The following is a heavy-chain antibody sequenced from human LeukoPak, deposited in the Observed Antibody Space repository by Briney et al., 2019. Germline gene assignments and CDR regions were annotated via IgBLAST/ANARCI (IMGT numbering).Heavy chain of an antibody. Sequence: PGGSLRLSCAASGFTVSNNYMNWVRQTPGKGLEWVSVIYSGGSTYYADSVRGRFTIFRDNVKNTLFLQMNNLRADDTALYYCARGNILTGKYMVYWGQGTLVTVSS. CDR1: GFTVSNNY. D-gene: IGHD3-9*01. CDR2: IYSGGST. J-gene: IGHJ4*02. CDR3: ARGNILTGKYMVY. V-gene: IGHV3-53*01.